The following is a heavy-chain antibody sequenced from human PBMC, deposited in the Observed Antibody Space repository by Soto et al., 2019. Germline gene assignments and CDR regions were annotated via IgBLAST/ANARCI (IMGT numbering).Heavy chain of an antibody. Sequence: EAQLLQSGGGLVPPGGSLRLSCVASGFAFGTYRMAWVRQTPGKGLQWVAIICGIGGMKDYEDSVRGRFTVSIDHSKDTVQLKMTSLRADDTVVYYCAKVHTMARGLRACDIWGQVTTFTISS. CDR2: ICGIGGMK. CDR1: GFAFGTYR. J-gene: IGHJ3*02. V-gene: IGHV3-23*01. D-gene: IGHD3-10*01. CDR3: AKVHTMARGLRACDI.